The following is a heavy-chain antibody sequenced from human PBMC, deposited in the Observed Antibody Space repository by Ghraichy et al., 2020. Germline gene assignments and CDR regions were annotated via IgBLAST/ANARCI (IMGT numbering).Heavy chain of an antibody. V-gene: IGHV1-69*13. CDR2: IIPIFGTA. CDR1: GGTFSSYA. CDR3: ARAFVLRFLEWPYFDY. D-gene: IGHD3-3*01. Sequence: SVKVSCKASGGTFSSYAISWVRQAPGQGLEWMGGIIPIFGTANYAQKFQGRVTITADESTSTAYMELSSLRSEDTAVYYCARAFVLRFLEWPYFDYWGQGTLVTVSS. J-gene: IGHJ4*02.